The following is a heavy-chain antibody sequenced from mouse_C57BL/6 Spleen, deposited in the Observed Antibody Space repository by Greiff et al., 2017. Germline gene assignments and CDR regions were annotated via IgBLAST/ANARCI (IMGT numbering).Heavy chain of an antibody. V-gene: IGHV1-81*01. CDR1: GYTFTSYG. Sequence: VKLMESGAELARPGASVKLSCKASGYTFTSYGISWVKQRPGQGLEWIGEIYPRSGNTYYNEKFKGKATLTADKSSSTAYMELRSLTSEDSAVYFCNYYGSSYYFDYWGQGTTLTVSS. CDR2: IYPRSGNT. J-gene: IGHJ2*01. D-gene: IGHD1-1*01. CDR3: NYYGSSYYFDY.